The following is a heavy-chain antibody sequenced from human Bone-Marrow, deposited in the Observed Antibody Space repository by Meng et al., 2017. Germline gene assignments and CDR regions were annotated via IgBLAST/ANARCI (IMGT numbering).Heavy chain of an antibody. CDR3: ARDGYNAFDY. D-gene: IGHD5-24*01. V-gene: IGHV3-21*01. CDR2: ISSSSSYI. J-gene: IGHJ4*02. Sequence: GGSLRLSCAASGFTFSSYSMNWVRQAPGKGLEWVSSISSSSSYIYYADSLKGQFTISRDNAKNSLYLQMNSLGAEDTAVYYCARDGYNAFDYWGQGTLVTVSS. CDR1: GFTFSSYS.